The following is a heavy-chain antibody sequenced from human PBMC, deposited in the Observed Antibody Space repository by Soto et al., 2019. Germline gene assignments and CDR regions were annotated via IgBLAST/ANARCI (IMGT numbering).Heavy chain of an antibody. J-gene: IGHJ6*04. CDR1: GYSFTDYH. V-gene: IGHV1-2*04. CDR3: ARGDSTDCSNGVCSFFYNHDMDV. D-gene: IGHD2-8*01. Sequence: ASVKVSCKASGYSFTDYHIHWVRQAPGQGLEWLGRINPKSGGTSTAQKFQGWVTMTTDTSISTASMELTRLTSDDTAIYYCARGDSTDCSNGVCSFFYNHDMDVWGKGTTVTVSS. CDR2: INPKSGGT.